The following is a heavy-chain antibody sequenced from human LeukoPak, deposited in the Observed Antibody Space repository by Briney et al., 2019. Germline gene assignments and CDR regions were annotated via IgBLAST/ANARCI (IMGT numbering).Heavy chain of an antibody. CDR1: GFTFSDSW. V-gene: IGHV3-7*01. D-gene: IGHD3-16*01. Sequence: PGGSLRLSCAASGFTFSDSWMSWVRQAPGKGLERVANMNQDGSAKGYVDSVKGRFTISRDNARNSLYLQMSSLRPEDTAVYYCATYTHWVAGDVWGQGTTVTVSS. J-gene: IGHJ6*02. CDR3: ATYTHWVAGDV. CDR2: MNQDGSAK.